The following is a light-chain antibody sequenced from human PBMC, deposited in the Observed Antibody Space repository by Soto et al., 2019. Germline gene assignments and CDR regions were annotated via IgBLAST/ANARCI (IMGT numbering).Light chain of an antibody. V-gene: IGKV1-33*01. CDR1: QDITSY. CDR3: QQYDDLIT. CDR2: DAS. J-gene: IGKJ5*01. Sequence: DIQMTQSPSSLSASVGDRVTITCQASQDITSYLNWYQQKPGKAPKLLIYDASNLKTGVPSRFSGSGSGTDFTFTISSLQPEDIATYYCQQYDDLITFGPGTRLEIK.